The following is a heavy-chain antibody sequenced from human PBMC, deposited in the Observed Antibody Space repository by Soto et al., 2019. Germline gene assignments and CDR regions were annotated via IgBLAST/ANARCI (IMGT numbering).Heavy chain of an antibody. V-gene: IGHV3-53*01. CDR3: ARDRREHENYSGSALGGGLDF. CDR2: IYRGGST. J-gene: IGHJ6*02. CDR1: GFTVSTSY. D-gene: IGHD3-10*01. Sequence: EVQLVESGGGLIQPGGSLRLSCAASGFTVSTSYMSWVRQAPGKGLEWVSIIYRGGSTSYADSVKGRHTVSRDNSKNMMYQEMKNLTAEEKTVYYSARDRREHENYSGSALGGGLDFWGQGTTVTVSS.